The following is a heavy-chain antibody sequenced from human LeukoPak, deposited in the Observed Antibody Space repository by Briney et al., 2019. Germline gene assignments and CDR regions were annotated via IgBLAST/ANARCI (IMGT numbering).Heavy chain of an antibody. V-gene: IGHV3-23*01. CDR2: ISGSGGST. CDR1: GFTFSSYA. CDR3: AKDRPTIYSSSWLHFLDS. J-gene: IGHJ4*02. Sequence: LTGGSLRLSCAASGFTFSSYAMSWVRQAPGKGLEWVSGISGSGGSTYLADSVKGRFTVSRDNSKNTLYLQMNSLRADDTAVYYCAKDRPTIYSSSWLHFLDSWSQGTLVTVSS. D-gene: IGHD6-13*01.